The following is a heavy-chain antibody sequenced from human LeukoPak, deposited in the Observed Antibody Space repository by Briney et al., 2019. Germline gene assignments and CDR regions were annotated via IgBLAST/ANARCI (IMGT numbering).Heavy chain of an antibody. J-gene: IGHJ4*02. CDR1: GVSIISSSYD. CDR2: ISYGGTT. V-gene: IGHV4-39*01. CDR3: ARHFDS. Sequence: SETLSLTCTVSGVSIISSSYDWGWIRQPPGKGLEWIGSISYGGTTDYNPSLKSRVTISVDASQNLFSLRVSSVTAADTAVYYCARHFDSWGQGTLVTVSS.